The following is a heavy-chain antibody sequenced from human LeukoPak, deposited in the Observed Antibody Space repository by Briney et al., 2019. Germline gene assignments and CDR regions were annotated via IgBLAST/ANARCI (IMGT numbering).Heavy chain of an antibody. V-gene: IGHV4-59*08. D-gene: IGHD3-22*01. CDR1: GGSISSYY. J-gene: IGHJ4*02. CDR2: IYYSGST. CDR3: ARIVPTSYYYDSSGYSFVSDWYYFDY. Sequence: PSETLSLTCTVPGGSISSYYWSWIRQPPGKGLEWIGYIYYSGSTNYNPSLKSRVTISVDTSKNQFSLKLSSVTAADTAVYYCARIVPTSYYYDSSGYSFVSDWYYFDYWGQGTLVTVSS.